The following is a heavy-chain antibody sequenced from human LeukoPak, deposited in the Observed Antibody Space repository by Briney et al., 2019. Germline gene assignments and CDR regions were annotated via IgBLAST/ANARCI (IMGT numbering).Heavy chain of an antibody. CDR2: ISTYNGRT. D-gene: IGHD3-9*01. CDR3: ARDLRATLITGSGY. CDR1: GYTFTTYA. Sequence: ASVKVSCKASGYTFTTYALNWVRQAPGQGLEWLGLISTYNGRTMYAQKVQGRVTLTMDTSTSTAYLELSSLRFDDTAVYYCARDLRATLITGSGYWGQGTLVTVSS. V-gene: IGHV1-18*01. J-gene: IGHJ4*02.